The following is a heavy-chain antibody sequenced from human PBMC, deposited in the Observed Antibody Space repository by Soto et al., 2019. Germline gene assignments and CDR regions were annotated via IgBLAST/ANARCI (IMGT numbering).Heavy chain of an antibody. Sequence: GGSLRLSCAASGFTFSSYAMSWVRQAPGKGLEWVSAISGSGGSTYYADSVKGRFTISRDNSKNTLYLQMNSLRAEDTAVYYCAKDLGPANIWFGELPTLDDFDIWGQGTMVTVSS. D-gene: IGHD3-10*01. CDR2: ISGSGGST. V-gene: IGHV3-23*01. CDR1: GFTFSSYA. CDR3: AKDLGPANIWFGELPTLDDFDI. J-gene: IGHJ3*02.